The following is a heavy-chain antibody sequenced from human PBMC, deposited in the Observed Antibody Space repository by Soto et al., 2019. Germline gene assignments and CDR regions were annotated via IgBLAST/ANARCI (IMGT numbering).Heavy chain of an antibody. CDR1: GGSIISYY. CDR3: ARHPEYSSSSGYYYYYMDV. CDR2: IYYSGST. Sequence: SETLSVTRTVSGGSIISYYWRWSRQPPWKGLEWIGYIYYSGSTNYNPSLKSRVTISVDTSKNQFSLKLSSVTAADTAVYYCARHPEYSSSSGYYYYYMDVWGKGTTVTVSS. D-gene: IGHD6-6*01. J-gene: IGHJ6*03. V-gene: IGHV4-59*08.